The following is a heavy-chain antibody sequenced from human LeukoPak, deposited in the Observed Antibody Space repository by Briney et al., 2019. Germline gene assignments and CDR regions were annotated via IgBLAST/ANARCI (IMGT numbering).Heavy chain of an antibody. J-gene: IGHJ4*02. CDR1: GFTFSNYG. V-gene: IGHV3-33*01. CDR2: IWFDGSGT. CDR3: ARHASTHYFDS. D-gene: IGHD2/OR15-2a*01. Sequence: GGSLRLSCVASGFTFSNYGMHWVRQAPGKGLEWVAIIWFDGSGTYYADSVKGRVTFSRDNSKNTLYLQMNSLRAENTAMYYCARHASTHYFDSWGQGTLVTVSS.